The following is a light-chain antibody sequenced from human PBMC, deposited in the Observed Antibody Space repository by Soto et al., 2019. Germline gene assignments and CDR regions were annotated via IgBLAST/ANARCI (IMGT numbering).Light chain of an antibody. CDR3: AAWDDSLNGPV. Sequence: QLVLTQPPSASGTPGQRVTISCSGSSSNIGSNSVNWYQQLPGTAPKLLIYSNNQRPSGVPDRFSGSKSGTSVSLAISGLQSEDEADYHCAAWDDSLNGPVFGGGTKLTVL. CDR2: SNN. J-gene: IGLJ2*01. CDR1: SSNIGSNS. V-gene: IGLV1-44*01.